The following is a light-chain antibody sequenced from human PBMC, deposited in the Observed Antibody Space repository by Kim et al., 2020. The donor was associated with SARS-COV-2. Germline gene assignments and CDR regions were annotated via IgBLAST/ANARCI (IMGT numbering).Light chain of an antibody. V-gene: IGLV3-25*03. CDR2: KDS. CDR3: QSADSSGTPHYV. CDR1: ALPKQY. J-gene: IGLJ1*01. Sequence: SYELTQPPSVSVSPGQTARITCSGDALPKQYAYWYQQKPGQAPVLVIYKDSERPSGIPERFSGSSSGTTVTLTISGVQAEDEADYYCQSADSSGTPHYVF.